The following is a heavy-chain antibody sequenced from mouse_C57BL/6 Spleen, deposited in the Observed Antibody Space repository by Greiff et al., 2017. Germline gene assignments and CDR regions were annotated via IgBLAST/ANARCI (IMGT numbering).Heavy chain of an antibody. D-gene: IGHD1-1*01. CDR2: IDPENGDT. J-gene: IGHJ2*01. CDR1: GFNIKDDY. CDR3: TTMGTGTVFDY. V-gene: IGHV14-4*01. Sequence: EVQLQESGAELVRPGASVKLSCTASGFNIKDDYMHWVKQRPEQGLEWIGWIDPENGDTEYASKFQGKATISADTSSNTAYLQLSSLTSEDTAVYYCTTMGTGTVFDYWGQGTTLTVSS.